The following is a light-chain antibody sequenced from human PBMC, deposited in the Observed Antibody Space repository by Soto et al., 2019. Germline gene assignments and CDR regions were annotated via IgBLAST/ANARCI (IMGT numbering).Light chain of an antibody. J-gene: IGLJ3*02. Sequence: QSVLTQPPSVSGAPGQRVTISCTGTSSNTGAGSDVHWYQQHPGTAPRYLIYSNSNRPSGVPDRFSGSKSGTSASLAISGLQAEDEADYFCQSHDTSLRGWVFGGGTKHRP. CDR1: SSNTGAGSD. CDR3: QSHDTSLRGWV. CDR2: SNS. V-gene: IGLV1-40*01.